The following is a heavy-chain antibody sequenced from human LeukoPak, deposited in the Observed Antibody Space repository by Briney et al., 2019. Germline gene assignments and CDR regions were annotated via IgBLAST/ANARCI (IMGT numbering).Heavy chain of an antibody. CDR1: GFTFTSYW. V-gene: IGHV3-7*01. J-gene: IGHJ6*02. Sequence: GGSLRLSCATSGFTFTSYWMTWVRQAPGKGLEWVANIKQDGGEKYYVDSVRGRFTISRDNAKNSLYLQMNSLRAEDTAIYFCARDSRQTRRIAVAGTTTYYYYGMGVWGQGTTVTVSS. CDR2: IKQDGGEK. D-gene: IGHD6-19*01. CDR3: ARDSRQTRRIAVAGTTTYYYYGMGV.